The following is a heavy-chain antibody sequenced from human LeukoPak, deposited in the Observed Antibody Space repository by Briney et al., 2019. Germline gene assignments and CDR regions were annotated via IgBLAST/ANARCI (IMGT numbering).Heavy chain of an antibody. CDR3: ARQGSGWYPFDY. CDR2: IIPIFGTA. CDR1: GYTFTSYG. V-gene: IGHV1-69*13. Sequence: GASVKVSCKASGYTFTSYGISWVRQAPGQGLEWMGGIIPIFGTANYAQKFQGRVTITADESTSTAYMELSSLRSEDTAVYYCARQGSGWYPFDYWGQGTLVTVSS. J-gene: IGHJ4*02. D-gene: IGHD6-19*01.